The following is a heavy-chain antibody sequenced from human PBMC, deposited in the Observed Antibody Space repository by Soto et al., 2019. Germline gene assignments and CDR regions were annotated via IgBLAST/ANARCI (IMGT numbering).Heavy chain of an antibody. CDR1: GGTFSSYA. J-gene: IGHJ6*02. Sequence: QVQLVQSGAEVKKPGSSVKVSCKASGGTFSSYAISWVRQAPGQGLEWMGGIIPIFGTADYAQTFEGRVTMPEDETTSTAYMELSRLRSESTAVYYCARNTTDYYYYGMDVWGQGTTVTVSS. D-gene: IGHD1-1*01. V-gene: IGHV1-69*12. CDR3: ARNTTDYYYYGMDV. CDR2: IIPIFGTA.